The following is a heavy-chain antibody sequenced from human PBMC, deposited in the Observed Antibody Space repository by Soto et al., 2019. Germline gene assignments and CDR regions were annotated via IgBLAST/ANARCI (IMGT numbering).Heavy chain of an antibody. CDR1: GGSISSSGHY. D-gene: IGHD3-10*01. Sequence: QLQLQESGPGLVKPSEALSLTCTVSGGSISSSGHYWGWIRQTPGKGLEWIGNIFYSGGTHYNASFRSRVSISVDSSKNQLSLKVTSVTAADTAVYYCARRSYGAGVARWGRGTLVTVSS. CDR2: IFYSGGT. J-gene: IGHJ4*02. CDR3: ARRSYGAGVAR. V-gene: IGHV4-39*01.